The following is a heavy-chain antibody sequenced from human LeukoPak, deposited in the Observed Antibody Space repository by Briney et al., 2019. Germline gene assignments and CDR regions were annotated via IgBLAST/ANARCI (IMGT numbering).Heavy chain of an antibody. CDR1: GYTLTELS. CDR3: VRGGPNSGGWTLDH. Sequence: VASVKVSCKVSGYTLTELSMHWVRQAPGKGLEWMGGFDPEDGETIYAQKFQDRVTFTRDTSASTGYMELNSLTSEDMAIFYCVRGGPNSGGWTLDHWGQGTLVSVSS. V-gene: IGHV1-24*01. CDR2: FDPEDGET. D-gene: IGHD6-19*01. J-gene: IGHJ4*02.